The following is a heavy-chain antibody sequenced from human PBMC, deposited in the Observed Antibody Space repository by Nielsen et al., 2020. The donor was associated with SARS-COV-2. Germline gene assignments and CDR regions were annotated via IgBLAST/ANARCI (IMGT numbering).Heavy chain of an antibody. CDR2: ISYDGSNK. CDR1: GFTFSSYA. Sequence: GESLKISCAASGFTFSSYAMHWVRQAPGKGLEWVAVISYDGSNKYYADSVKGRFTISRDNSKNTLYLQMNSLRAEDTAVYYCARDPFVVVVTGIPYYFDYWGQGTLVTVSS. J-gene: IGHJ4*02. V-gene: IGHV3-30*04. CDR3: ARDPFVVVVTGIPYYFDY. D-gene: IGHD2-21*02.